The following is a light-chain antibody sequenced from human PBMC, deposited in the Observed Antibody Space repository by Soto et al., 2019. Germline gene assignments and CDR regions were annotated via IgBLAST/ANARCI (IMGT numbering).Light chain of an antibody. Sequence: EIVMTQSPDTLCVSPGESATLSCRASQNVGNNLSWYQQHPGQSPRLPLYGASTRASGIPPRFRGSGSGTDFTLNTKYLRSEDTGVYYSQQYNSWVTFGGRTRVEI. CDR3: QQYNSWVT. CDR2: GAS. CDR1: QNVGNN. V-gene: IGKV3D-15*01. J-gene: IGKJ4*01.